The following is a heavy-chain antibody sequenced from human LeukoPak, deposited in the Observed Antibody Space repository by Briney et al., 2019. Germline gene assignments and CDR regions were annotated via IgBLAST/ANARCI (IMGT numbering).Heavy chain of an antibody. CDR1: GGSFSGYY. J-gene: IGHJ5*02. Sequence: SETLSLTCAVYGGSFSGYYWSWIRQPPGKGLEWIGEINHSGSTNYNPSLKSRVTISVDTSKNQFSLKLSSVTAADTAVYYCARLVRFGEVGWFDPWGQGTLVTVSS. CDR2: INHSGST. V-gene: IGHV4-34*01. CDR3: ARLVRFGEVGWFDP. D-gene: IGHD3-10*01.